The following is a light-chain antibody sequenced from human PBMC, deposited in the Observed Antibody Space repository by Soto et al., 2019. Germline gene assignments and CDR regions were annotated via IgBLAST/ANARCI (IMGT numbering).Light chain of an antibody. CDR2: LAS. Sequence: DIVMTQSPLSLPVTPGEPASISCRSSQSLLHSNGYNYLNWYLQKPGQSPQLLIYLASIRASGVPDRFSGSGSGTDFTLKISRVEAEDVGVYYCMQALQVVRTFGQGSKVEIE. J-gene: IGKJ1*01. V-gene: IGKV2-28*01. CDR3: MQALQVVRT. CDR1: QSLLHSNGYNY.